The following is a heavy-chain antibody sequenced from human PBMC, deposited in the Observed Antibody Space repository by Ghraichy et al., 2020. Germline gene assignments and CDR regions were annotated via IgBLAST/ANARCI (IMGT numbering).Heavy chain of an antibody. D-gene: IGHD3-3*01. J-gene: IGHJ6*02. CDR3: ARDQEVYDFWGGYQYYYYYYGMDV. Sequence: GGSLRLSCAASGFTFSSYSMNWVRQAPGKGLEWVSYISSSSSTIYYADSVKGRFTISRDNAKNSLYLQMNSLRDEDTAVYYCARDQEVYDFWGGYQYYYYYYGMDVWSQGTTVTVSS. CDR1: GFTFSSYS. CDR2: ISSSSSTI. V-gene: IGHV3-48*02.